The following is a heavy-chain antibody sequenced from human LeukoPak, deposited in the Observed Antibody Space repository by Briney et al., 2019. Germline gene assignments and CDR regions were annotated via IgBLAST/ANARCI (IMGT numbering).Heavy chain of an antibody. CDR1: GYTFTRYG. J-gene: IGHJ4*02. Sequence: GASVKVSCKASGYTFTRYGIRWVRQAPGQGLEWMGWISAYNGNTNYAQKLEGRGTMTTDTSTSTAYMELRSLRSDDTAVYYCARWAAMVTFFDYWGQGTLVTVSS. D-gene: IGHD5-18*01. CDR2: ISAYNGNT. V-gene: IGHV1-18*01. CDR3: ARWAAMVTFFDY.